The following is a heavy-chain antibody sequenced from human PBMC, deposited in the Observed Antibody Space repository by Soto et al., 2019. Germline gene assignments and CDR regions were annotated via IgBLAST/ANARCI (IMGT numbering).Heavy chain of an antibody. CDR3: ARDAVPYNGAWDWFDP. Sequence: EMQLLDSGGGLVQPGGSLRLSCAASGFTFSDYAMSWVRQAPGQGLEWVSGIHGPGTGTYYADSVKGGFTISRDNSKNTLYLQMNSLRAEDTAIYYCARDAVPYNGAWDWFDPWGQGTLVTVSS. J-gene: IGHJ5*02. CDR2: IHGPGTGT. V-gene: IGHV3-23*01. CDR1: GFTFSDYA. D-gene: IGHD3-10*01.